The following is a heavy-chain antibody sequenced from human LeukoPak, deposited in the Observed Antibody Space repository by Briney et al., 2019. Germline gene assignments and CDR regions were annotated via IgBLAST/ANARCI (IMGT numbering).Heavy chain of an antibody. D-gene: IGHD3-10*01. Sequence: QPGGSLRLSCAASGFTFSSYAMSWVRQAPGKGLEWVSAISGSGGSTYYAASVKGRFTISRDNYKNTLNLQMNSLRAEDTAVYYCAKDLDDSGIDPVFDYWGQGTLVTVSS. V-gene: IGHV3-23*01. CDR2: ISGSGGST. CDR3: AKDLDDSGIDPVFDY. CDR1: GFTFSSYA. J-gene: IGHJ4*02.